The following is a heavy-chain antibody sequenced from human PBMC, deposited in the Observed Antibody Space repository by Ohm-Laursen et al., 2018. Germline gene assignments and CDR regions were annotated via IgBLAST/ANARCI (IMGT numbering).Heavy chain of an antibody. V-gene: IGHV3-21*01. CDR1: GFTFSSYS. CDR3: ARVFFAVAQEKAFDI. D-gene: IGHD6-19*01. Sequence: SLRLSCTASGFTFSSYSMNWVRQAPGKGLEWVSSISSSSSYIYYADSVKGRFTISRDNAKNSLYLQMNSLRAEDTAVYYCARVFFAVAQEKAFDIWGQGTMVTVSS. CDR2: ISSSSSYI. J-gene: IGHJ3*02.